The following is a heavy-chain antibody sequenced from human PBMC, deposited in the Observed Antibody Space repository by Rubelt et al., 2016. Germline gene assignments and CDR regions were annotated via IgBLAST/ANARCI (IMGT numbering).Heavy chain of an antibody. Sequence: QVQLVQSGAEVKEPGASVRVSCKASGYTFTTYGIGWVRQAPGQGLEWMGWISAYNDNTNYAQKFQGGVTMTTDTSTNTVYMELRRLTSDDTAVYYCVRDQVGSTPDYWGQGTLVIVSS. J-gene: IGHJ4*02. V-gene: IGHV1-18*01. CDR1: GYTFTTYG. CDR3: VRDQVGSTPDY. CDR2: ISAYNDNT. D-gene: IGHD5/OR15-5a*01.